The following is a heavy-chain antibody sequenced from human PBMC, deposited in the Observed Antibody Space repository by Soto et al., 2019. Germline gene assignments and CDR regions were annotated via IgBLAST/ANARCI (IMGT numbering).Heavy chain of an antibody. V-gene: IGHV1-46*01. J-gene: IGHJ4*02. Sequence: AASVKVSCKASGYTFTSYHIHWVRQAPGQGLEWMGIINPSNSDTNYPQRFRGRVTMTRDTSTSTVYMELNSLTSEDTAVYFCARGRRSGYSSNPPNYWGQGTLVTVSS. CDR1: GYTFTSYH. CDR2: INPSNSDT. CDR3: ARGRRSGYSSNPPNY. D-gene: IGHD6-13*01.